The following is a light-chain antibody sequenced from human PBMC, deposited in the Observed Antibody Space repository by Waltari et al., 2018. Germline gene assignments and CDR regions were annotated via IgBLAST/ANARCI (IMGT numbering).Light chain of an antibody. J-gene: IGLJ3*02. Sequence: QSALTQPASVSGSPGQSISISCIGTSSDIGTFNLVSWYLQYPGTAPQLLFYAVSQRPAGVADRFSGSKSGNAASLTCAGRQAEDEAIYYCCSYAGSRTWVFGGGAKLTVL. V-gene: IGLV2-23*02. CDR2: AVS. CDR1: SSDIGTFNL. CDR3: CSYAGSRTWV.